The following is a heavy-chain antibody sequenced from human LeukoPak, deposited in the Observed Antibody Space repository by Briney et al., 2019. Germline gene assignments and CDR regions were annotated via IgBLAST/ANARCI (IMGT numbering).Heavy chain of an antibody. V-gene: IGHV3-23*01. CDR1: GFTFNNFV. J-gene: IGHJ5*02. CDR2: VSNSGDPT. Sequence: GGSLRLSCAASGFTFNNFVMSWVRQAPGKGLEWVAGVSNSGDPTYYADSGKGRFTISRDNSKNTLYLQMNSLRADDTAVYYCARHPAGFPNWFGPWGQGTLVTVSS. CDR3: ARHPAGFPNWFGP. D-gene: IGHD2-21*01.